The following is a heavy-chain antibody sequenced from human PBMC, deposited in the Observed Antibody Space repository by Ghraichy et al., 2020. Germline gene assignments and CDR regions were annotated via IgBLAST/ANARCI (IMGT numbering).Heavy chain of an antibody. V-gene: IGHV3-30*02. CDR2: IRYDGSNK. J-gene: IGHJ6*03. Sequence: GESLNISCAASGFTFSSYGMHWVRQAPGKGLEWVAFIRYDGSNKYYADSVKGRFTISRDNSKNTLYLQMNSLRAEDTAVYYCAKDLSNEHYYYYMDVWGKGTTVTVSS. CDR1: GFTFSSYG. CDR3: AKDLSNEHYYYYMDV. D-gene: IGHD1-1*01.